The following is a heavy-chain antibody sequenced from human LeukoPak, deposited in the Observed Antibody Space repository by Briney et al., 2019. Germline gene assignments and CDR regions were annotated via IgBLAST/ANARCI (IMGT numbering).Heavy chain of an antibody. J-gene: IGHJ4*02. V-gene: IGHV3-74*01. D-gene: IGHD1-1*01. CDR2: INTDGSSS. CDR3: ARGGLEPVDY. Sequence: PGGSLRLSCAASGFTFSSYWMHWVRQAPGKGLMWVSRINTDGSSSNYADSVKGRFTISRDNAKNTLYLQMNSLRADDTAVYYCARGGLEPVDYWGQGTLVTVSS. CDR1: GFTFSSYW.